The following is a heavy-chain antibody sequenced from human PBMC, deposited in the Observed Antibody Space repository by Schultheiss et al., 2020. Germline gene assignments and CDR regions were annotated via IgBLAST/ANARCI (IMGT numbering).Heavy chain of an antibody. CDR1: GGSFSGYY. J-gene: IGHJ1*01. D-gene: IGHD6-13*01. Sequence: SETLSLTCAVYGGSFSGYYWSWIRQPPGKGLEWIGSIYYSGSTYYNPSLKSRVTISVDTSKNQFSLKLSSVTAADTAVYYCARPGIAAAGTLFGYFQHWGQGTLVTVSS. CDR3: ARPGIAAAGTLFGYFQH. CDR2: IYYSGST. V-gene: IGHV4-34*01.